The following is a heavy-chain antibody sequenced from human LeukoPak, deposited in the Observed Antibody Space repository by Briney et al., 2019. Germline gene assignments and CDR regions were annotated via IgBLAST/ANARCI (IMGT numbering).Heavy chain of an antibody. CDR2: IYYTGST. J-gene: IGHJ5*02. CDR1: GGSLNSGRYY. Sequence: PSETLSLTCTVSGGSLNSGRYYWGWIRQSPGKGLEWIGSIYYTGSTYYNPSLKSRVTISVDRSKNQFSLKLSSVTAADTAVYYCARDHRDWGCSSTSCYKGWFDPWGQGTLVTVSS. CDR3: ARDHRDWGCSSTSCYKGWFDP. V-gene: IGHV4-39*07. D-gene: IGHD2-2*02.